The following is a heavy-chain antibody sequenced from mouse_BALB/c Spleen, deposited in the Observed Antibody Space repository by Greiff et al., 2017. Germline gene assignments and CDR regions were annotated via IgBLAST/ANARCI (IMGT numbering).Heavy chain of an antibody. V-gene: IGHV5-6-5*01. CDR2: ISSGGST. Sequence: EVQGVESGGGLVKPGGSLKLSCAASGFTFSSYAMSWVRQTPEKRLEWVASISSGGSTYYPDSVTGRFTISRDTARNILYLHMSSVRSEDTAMYYCARGGNYGALYAMDYWGEGTSVTVSS. D-gene: IGHD2-1*01. J-gene: IGHJ4*01. CDR1: GFTFSSYA. CDR3: ARGGNYGALYAMDY.